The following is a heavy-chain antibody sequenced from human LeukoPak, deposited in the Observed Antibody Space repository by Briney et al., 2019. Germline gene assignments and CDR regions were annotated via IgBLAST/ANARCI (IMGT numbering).Heavy chain of an antibody. D-gene: IGHD6-19*01. Sequence: GESLKISCKGSGYSFTRYWIGWVRQMPGKGLEWMGIIYLGDSETIYNPSFEGQVTISADKSISTSYLQWSSLKASDTAMYYCARPHMAGPDYFAYWGQGTLVTVSS. J-gene: IGHJ4*02. V-gene: IGHV5-51*01. CDR2: IYLGDSET. CDR1: GYSFTRYW. CDR3: ARPHMAGPDYFAY.